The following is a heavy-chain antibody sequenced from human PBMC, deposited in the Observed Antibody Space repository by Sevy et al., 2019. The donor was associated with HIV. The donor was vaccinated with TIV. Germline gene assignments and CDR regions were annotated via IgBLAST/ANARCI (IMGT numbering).Heavy chain of an antibody. D-gene: IGHD2-21*02. CDR1: GDSMNTYY. Sequence: SETLSLTCTVTGDSMNTYYWAWIRQPPGKSLEWVGYILYSGSTEYSPSLKSRVTMALDKSKNEVSLRLSSVTAADTAVYYCAGRVTGDNWFDPWGQGRLVTVAS. CDR2: ILYSGST. V-gene: IGHV4-59*01. J-gene: IGHJ5*02. CDR3: AGRVTGDNWFDP.